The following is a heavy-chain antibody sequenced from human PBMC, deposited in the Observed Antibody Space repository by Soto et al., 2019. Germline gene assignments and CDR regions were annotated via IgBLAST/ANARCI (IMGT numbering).Heavy chain of an antibody. Sequence: GASVKVSCKASGGTFSSYAISWVRQAPGQGLEWMGGIIPIFGTANYAQKFQGRVTITADESTSTAYMELSSLRSEDTAVYYCARGRGKRQLVCDFDYWGQGTLVTVSS. CDR1: GGTFSSYA. D-gene: IGHD6-13*01. J-gene: IGHJ4*02. CDR2: IIPIFGTA. CDR3: ARGRGKRQLVCDFDY. V-gene: IGHV1-69*13.